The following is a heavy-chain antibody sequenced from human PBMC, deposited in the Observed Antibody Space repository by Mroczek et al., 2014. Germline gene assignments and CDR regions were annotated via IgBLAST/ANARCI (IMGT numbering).Heavy chain of an antibody. V-gene: IGHV4-59*13. CDR1: GGSISSYY. Sequence: QVQLQQWGPGLVKPSETLSLTCTVSGGSISSYYWSWIRQPPGKGLEWIGYIYYSGSTNYNPSLKSRVTISVDTSKNQFSLKLSSVTAADTAVYYCARESPMVPYYDFWSGNWFDPWGQGTLVTVSS. CDR2: IYYSGST. CDR3: ARESPMVPYYDFWSGNWFDP. J-gene: IGHJ5*02. D-gene: IGHD3-3*01.